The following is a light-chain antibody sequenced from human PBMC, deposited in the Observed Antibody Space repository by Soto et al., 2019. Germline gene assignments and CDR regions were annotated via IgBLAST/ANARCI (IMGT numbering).Light chain of an antibody. CDR2: DAS. CDR3: QQRRNWPRT. Sequence: EIVFTQSPATLSLSPGERATLSCRASQSVSSYLAWYQQKPGQAPRLLIYDASNRATGIPARFSGSGSGTDFTLTISSLEPEDFAVYYCQQRRNWPRTFGQGTKVDI. CDR1: QSVSSY. J-gene: IGKJ1*01. V-gene: IGKV3-11*01.